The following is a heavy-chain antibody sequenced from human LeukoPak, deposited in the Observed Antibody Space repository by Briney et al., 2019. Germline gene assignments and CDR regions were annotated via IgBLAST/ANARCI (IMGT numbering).Heavy chain of an antibody. CDR1: GFTSTKYA. Sequence: GGSLRLSCAASGFTSTKYAMSWVRQAPGKGLEWVSVLIGSSGSTDYADSVKGRFTMSRDISKNTLFLQMNSLRAEDTAIYYCAKGAYDYIEIAYFDSWGQGTLVTVSS. D-gene: IGHD5-12*01. CDR2: LIGSSGST. J-gene: IGHJ4*02. CDR3: AKGAYDYIEIAYFDS. V-gene: IGHV3-23*01.